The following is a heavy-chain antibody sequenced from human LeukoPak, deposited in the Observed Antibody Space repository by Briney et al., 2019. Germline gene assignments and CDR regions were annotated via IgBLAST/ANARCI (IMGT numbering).Heavy chain of an antibody. CDR1: GYSFTSYW. J-gene: IGHJ4*02. V-gene: IGHV5-51*01. CDR2: IYPGDSDT. D-gene: IGHD2-2*01. Sequence: GESLKISCKGSGYSFTSYWIGWVRQMPGKGLEWMGIIYPGDSDTRYSPSFHGQVTISADKSISTAYLQWSSLKASDTAMYYCARLIRVGYCSSTSCLVYFDYWGQGTLVTVSS. CDR3: ARLIRVGYCSSTSCLVYFDY.